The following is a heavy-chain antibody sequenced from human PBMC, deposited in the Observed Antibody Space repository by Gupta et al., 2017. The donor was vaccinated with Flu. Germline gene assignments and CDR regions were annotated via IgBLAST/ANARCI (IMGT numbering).Heavy chain of an antibody. V-gene: IGHV3-21*01. CDR3: ARDGGAFDI. J-gene: IGHJ3*02. D-gene: IGHD3-16*01. Sequence: MNWLLQAPGNGLEWVSSISRSSSYIDYADSVKGRFTISRDNAKNSLYLQMNSLRAEDTAVYYCARDGGAFDIWGQGTMVTVSS. CDR2: ISRSSSYI.